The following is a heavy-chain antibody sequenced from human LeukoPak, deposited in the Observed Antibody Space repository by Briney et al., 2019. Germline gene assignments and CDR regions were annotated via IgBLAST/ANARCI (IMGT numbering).Heavy chain of an antibody. CDR2: ISGSGGST. CDR3: AKDLGLWFGVAFDY. CDR1: GFTFSSYA. V-gene: IGHV3-23*01. J-gene: IGHJ4*02. D-gene: IGHD3-10*01. Sequence: GGSLRLSCAASGFTFSSYAMSWVRQAPGKGLEWVSAISGSGGSTYFADSVKGRFTISRDNSKNTLYLQMNSLRAEDTAVYYSAKDLGLWFGVAFDYWGQGTLVTVSS.